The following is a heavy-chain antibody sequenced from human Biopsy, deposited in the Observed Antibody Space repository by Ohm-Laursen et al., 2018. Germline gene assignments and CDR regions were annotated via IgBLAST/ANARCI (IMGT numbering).Heavy chain of an antibody. V-gene: IGHV1-24*01. CDR3: AADINVWNVNY. J-gene: IGHJ4*02. CDR2: FAPENGRI. D-gene: IGHD1-1*01. Sequence: SVKVSCNVSGYSVTELSMHWVRRAPGQGLEWMGGFAPENGRIVYSQKFQGRVTMTEDTSTNTAYMEVWRLRSDDTAVYYCAADINVWNVNYWGQGTQVIVSS. CDR1: GYSVTELS.